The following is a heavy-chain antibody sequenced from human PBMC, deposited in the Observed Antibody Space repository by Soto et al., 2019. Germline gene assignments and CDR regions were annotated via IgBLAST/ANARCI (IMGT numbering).Heavy chain of an antibody. J-gene: IGHJ4*02. V-gene: IGHV3-30-3*01. CDR3: ARPKEQWLVDLDY. D-gene: IGHD6-19*01. CDR1: GFTFSSYA. CDR2: ISYDGSNK. Sequence: GGALRLSCAASGFTFSSYAMHWVRQASGKGLEWVAVISYDGSNKYYADSVKGRFTISRDNSKNTLYLQMNSLRAEDTAVYYCARPKEQWLVDLDYWGQGTLVTVSS.